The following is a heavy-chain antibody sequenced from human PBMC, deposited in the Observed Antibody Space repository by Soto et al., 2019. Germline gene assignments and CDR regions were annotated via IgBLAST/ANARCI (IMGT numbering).Heavy chain of an antibody. CDR1: GGTFSSYT. CDR3: ARPLESAVAGLGAFDI. CDR2: IIPILGIA. J-gene: IGHJ3*02. Sequence: QVQLVQSGAEVKKPGSSVKVSCKASGGTFSSYTISWVRQAPGQGLEWMGRIIPILGIANYAQKFQGRVTITADKSTSTAYMELSSLRSEDTAVYYCARPLESAVAGLGAFDIWGQGTMVTVSS. V-gene: IGHV1-69*02. D-gene: IGHD6-19*01.